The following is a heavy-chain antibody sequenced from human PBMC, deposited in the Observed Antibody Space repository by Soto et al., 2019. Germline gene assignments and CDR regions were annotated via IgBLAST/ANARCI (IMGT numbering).Heavy chain of an antibody. V-gene: IGHV3-30-3*01. J-gene: IGHJ4*02. Sequence: PGGSLRLSCAASGFTFSSYAMHWVRKAPGKGLEWVAGISYDGSNKYYADSVKGRFTISRDNSKNTLYLQMNSLRAEDTAVYYCAKGGDFWSGYYNVIDYWGQGTLVTVSS. D-gene: IGHD3-3*01. CDR3: AKGGDFWSGYYNVIDY. CDR2: ISYDGSNK. CDR1: GFTFSSYA.